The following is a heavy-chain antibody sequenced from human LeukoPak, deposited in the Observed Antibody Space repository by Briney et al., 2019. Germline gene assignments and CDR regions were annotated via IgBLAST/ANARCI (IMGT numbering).Heavy chain of an antibody. CDR2: IRSKAYGGTT. D-gene: IGHD6-13*01. CDR1: GFTFGDYA. J-gene: IGHJ4*02. CDR3: TRSAAGTQVPPDFDH. Sequence: GGSLRLSCAGSGFTFGDYAMSWVRQAPGKGLEWVGFIRSKAYGGTTEYAVSVKGRFTISRDDSKSIAYLQMNRLKTEDTAVYYCTRSAAGTQVPPDFDHWGQGTLVTVSS. V-gene: IGHV3-49*04.